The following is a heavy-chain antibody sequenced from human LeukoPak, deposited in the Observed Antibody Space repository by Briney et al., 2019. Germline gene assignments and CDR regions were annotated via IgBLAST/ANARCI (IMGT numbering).Heavy chain of an antibody. CDR3: ARDRASTRSGSYFDY. CDR2: IYYNGDT. V-gene: IGHV4-30-4*08. CDR1: SGSISSGDYY. D-gene: IGHD1-26*01. Sequence: PPETLSLTCTVSSGSISSGDYYWSWIRQPPRKNLEWIGYIYYNGDTHYNSSLESRVTISVDTSKNQFSLKLSSVTAADTAVYYCARDRASTRSGSYFDYWGQGTLVTVSS. J-gene: IGHJ4*02.